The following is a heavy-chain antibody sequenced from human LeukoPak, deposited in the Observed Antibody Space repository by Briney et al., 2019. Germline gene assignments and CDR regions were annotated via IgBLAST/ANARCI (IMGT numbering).Heavy chain of an antibody. CDR3: ARGQFPVAETPFDY. Sequence: ASVKVSCKASGGTFSSYAISWVRQAPGQGLEWMGGIIPIFGTANYAQKFQGRVTITADESTSTAYMELSSLRSEDTAVYYCARGQFPVAETPFDYWGQGTLVTVSS. D-gene: IGHD6-19*01. CDR1: GGTFSSYA. V-gene: IGHV1-69*13. J-gene: IGHJ4*02. CDR2: IIPIFGTA.